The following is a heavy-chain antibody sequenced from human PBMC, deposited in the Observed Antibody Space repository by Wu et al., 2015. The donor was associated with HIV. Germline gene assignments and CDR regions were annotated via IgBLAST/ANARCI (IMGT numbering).Heavy chain of an antibody. J-gene: IGHJ2*01. CDR2: MNPNSGNT. Sequence: QVQLVQSGAEVKKPGASVKVSCKASGYTFTSYDINWVRQAPGQGLEWMGWMNPNSGNTGYAQKFQGRVTMTRSTSIRTAYMEVSSLKSEDTAVYYCARAASFFYDKHGYYRNWYFDVWGRGTLVAVSS. CDR1: GYTFTSYD. V-gene: IGHV1-8*01. D-gene: IGHD3-22*01. CDR3: ARAASFFYDKHGYYRNWYFDV.